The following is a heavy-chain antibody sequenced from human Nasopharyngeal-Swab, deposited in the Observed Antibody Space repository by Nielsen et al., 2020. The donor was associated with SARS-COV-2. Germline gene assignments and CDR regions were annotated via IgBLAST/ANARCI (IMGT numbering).Heavy chain of an antibody. J-gene: IGHJ6*03. D-gene: IGHD6-6*01. V-gene: IGHV3-48*01. Sequence: GGSLRLYCAASGFTFSSYSMNWVRQAPGKGLEWVSYISSSSSTIYYADSVKGRFTISRDNAKNSLYLQMNSLRAEDTAVYYCASRYSSSSHYYYYTDVWGKGTTVTVSS. CDR1: GFTFSSYS. CDR3: ASRYSSSSHYYYYTDV. CDR2: ISSSSSTI.